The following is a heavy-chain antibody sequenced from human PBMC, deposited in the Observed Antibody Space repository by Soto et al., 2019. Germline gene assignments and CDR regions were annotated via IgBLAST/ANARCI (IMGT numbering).Heavy chain of an antibody. J-gene: IGHJ6*02. V-gene: IGHV3-43D*04. CDR1: GFTFSSYA. CDR3: AKGATVTTHYQYYGMDV. D-gene: IGHD4-17*01. Sequence: GGSLRLSCVASGFTFSSYAMTWVRQVPGKGLEWISLVNWDGDTTFYADSVKGRFIISRDNSKNSVYLQMNSLRSEDSAMYYCAKGATVTTHYQYYGMDVWGQGTTVTVSS. CDR2: VNWDGDTT.